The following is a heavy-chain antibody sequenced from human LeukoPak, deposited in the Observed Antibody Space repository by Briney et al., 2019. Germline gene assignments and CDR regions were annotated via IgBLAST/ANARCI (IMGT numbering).Heavy chain of an antibody. CDR3: ARLAGSIWYYFDL. CDR2: VYFSGNT. CDR1: AASISGNH. D-gene: IGHD3-10*01. V-gene: IGHV4-59*08. J-gene: IGHJ4*02. Sequence: SETLSLTCSVSAASISGNHWSWMRQPPGRGLEWIGYVYFSGNTHYNPSLRGRLTLSLDTSKNHVSLRLTSVTAADTAVYFCARLAGSIWYYFDLWSQGTLVTVSP.